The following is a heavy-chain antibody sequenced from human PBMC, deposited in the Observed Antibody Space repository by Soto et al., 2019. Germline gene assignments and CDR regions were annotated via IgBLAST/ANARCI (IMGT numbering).Heavy chain of an antibody. V-gene: IGHV4-30-4*01. CDR2: IYYSGST. D-gene: IGHD3-16*01. J-gene: IGHJ4*02. Sequence: QVQLQESGPGLVKPSQTLSLTCTVSGGSISSGDYYWSWIRQPPGKGLEWIGYIYYSGSTYYNPSLKGRVTISVDPSKNEFSLKLSSVTAADTAVYYCARGGGRPRHFDYWGQGTLVTVSS. CDR3: ARGGGRPRHFDY. CDR1: GGSISSGDYY.